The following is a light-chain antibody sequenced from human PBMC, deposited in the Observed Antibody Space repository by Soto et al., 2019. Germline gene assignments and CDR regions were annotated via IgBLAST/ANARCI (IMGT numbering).Light chain of an antibody. CDR2: EVN. V-gene: IGLV2-8*01. Sequence: QSALTQPASVSGSPGQSITISCTGTSSDVGAYNYVSWYQQHPGKAPKLMIYEVNKRPSGVPDRFSGSKSGNTASLTVSGLQAEDEADYYCSSYAGSNNVLFGGGTKVTVL. J-gene: IGLJ2*01. CDR1: SSDVGAYNY. CDR3: SSYAGSNNVL.